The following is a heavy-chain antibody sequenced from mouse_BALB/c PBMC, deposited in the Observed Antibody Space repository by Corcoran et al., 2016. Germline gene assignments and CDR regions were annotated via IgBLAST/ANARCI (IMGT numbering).Heavy chain of an antibody. CDR1: GYTFTNYG. Sequence: QIQLVQSGPELKKPGETVKISCKASGYTFTNYGMNWVKQAPGKGLKWMGWINTYTGEPTYADDFKGRFAFSLETSASTAYLQINNLKNEDTATYFCAKGDYGSRYYAMDYWGQGTSVTVSS. CDR2: INTYTGEP. V-gene: IGHV9-3-1*01. CDR3: AKGDYGSRYYAMDY. J-gene: IGHJ4*01. D-gene: IGHD1-1*01.